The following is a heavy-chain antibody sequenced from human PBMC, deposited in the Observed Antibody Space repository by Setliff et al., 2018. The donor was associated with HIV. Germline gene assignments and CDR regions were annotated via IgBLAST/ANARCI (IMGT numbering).Heavy chain of an antibody. CDR1: GGSISNYY. Sequence: SLTCSISGGSISNYYWVWIRQSPGKGLEWIGHIHYGGGTYYNPSLESRVSISRDTSKNQFSLNLRDVTAGDTALYYCARAVIRREDRGMWTKLWSAPNHMDVWGKGITVTVSS. CDR2: IHYGGGT. CDR3: ARAVIRREDRGMWTKLWSAPNHMDV. D-gene: IGHD3-10*01. J-gene: IGHJ6*03. V-gene: IGHV4-59*01.